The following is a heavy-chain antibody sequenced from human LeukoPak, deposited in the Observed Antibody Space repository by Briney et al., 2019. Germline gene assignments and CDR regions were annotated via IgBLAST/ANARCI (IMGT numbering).Heavy chain of an antibody. D-gene: IGHD3-22*01. CDR2: ISYDGRNK. V-gene: IGHV3-30*04. J-gene: IGHJ6*03. CDR3: ARDYYYDSSGYYYYYYMDA. CDR1: GFTFSSYA. Sequence: GGSLRLSCAASGFTFSSYAMHWVRQAPGKGLEWMAVISYDGRNKNYADSAKGRFTISRDNSKNTLSLQMNSLRADDTAVYYCARDYYYDSSGYYYYYYMDAWGKGTTVTISS.